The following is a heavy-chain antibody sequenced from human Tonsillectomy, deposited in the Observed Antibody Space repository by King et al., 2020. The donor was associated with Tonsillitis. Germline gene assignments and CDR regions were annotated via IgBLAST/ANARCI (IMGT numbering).Heavy chain of an antibody. Sequence: VQLVESGGGVVQPGRSLRLSCAASGFTFSSYAMHWVRQAPGKGLEWVAVISYDGSNKYYADSVKGRFTISRDNSKNTLYLQMNSLIAEDTAVYYCARDLKYDFWSGYSTHYYYYYMDVWGKGTTVTVSS. CDR1: GFTFSSYA. D-gene: IGHD3-3*01. V-gene: IGHV3-30*01. J-gene: IGHJ6*03. CDR3: ARDLKYDFWSGYSTHYYYYYMDV. CDR2: ISYDGSNK.